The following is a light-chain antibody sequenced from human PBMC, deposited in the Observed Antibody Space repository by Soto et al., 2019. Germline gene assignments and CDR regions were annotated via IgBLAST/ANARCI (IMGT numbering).Light chain of an antibody. CDR1: SSDVCGYEY. J-gene: IGLJ2*01. V-gene: IGLV2-8*01. CDR2: EVI. Sequence: QSALTQPPSASGSPGQSVTISCTGSSSDVCGYEYVSWYQQHPGKAPKLIIYEVIKRPSGVPDRFSGSKSGNTASLTVSGLQAEDEADYYCSSYAGSNNLHVLFGGGNQLTAL. CDR3: SSYAGSNNLHVL.